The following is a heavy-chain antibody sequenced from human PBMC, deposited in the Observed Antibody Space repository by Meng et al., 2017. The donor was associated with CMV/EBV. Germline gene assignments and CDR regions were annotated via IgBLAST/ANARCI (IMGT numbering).Heavy chain of an antibody. J-gene: IGHJ4*02. CDR2: INHSGST. V-gene: IGHV4-34*01. Sequence: QLWHVAAGFLKPSATLSLTCAVCGGSFSCYYWSWIRQPPGKGLEWIGEINHSGSTNYNPSLKSRVTISVDTSKNQFSLKLSSVTAADTAVYYCASSLTYPDYWGQGTLVTVSS. CDR1: GGSFSCYY. CDR3: ASSLTYPDY. D-gene: IGHD2-15*01.